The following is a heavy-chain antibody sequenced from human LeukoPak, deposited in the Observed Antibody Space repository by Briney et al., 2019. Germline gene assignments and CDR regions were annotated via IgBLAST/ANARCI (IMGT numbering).Heavy chain of an antibody. Sequence: GASVKVSCKASGYTFTSYGISWVRQAPGQGLEWMGWISGYNGNTNYAQEVQGRVTMTTDTSTSTAYMELRSLRSDDTAVYYCARQSGSYYFLDYWGQGTLVTVSS. J-gene: IGHJ4*02. CDR3: ARQSGSYYFLDY. D-gene: IGHD1-26*01. CDR2: ISGYNGNT. V-gene: IGHV1-18*01. CDR1: GYTFTSYG.